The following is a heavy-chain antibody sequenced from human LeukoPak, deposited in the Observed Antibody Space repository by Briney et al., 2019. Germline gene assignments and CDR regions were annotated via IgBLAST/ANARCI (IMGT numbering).Heavy chain of an antibody. CDR1: GYSFTSYW. CDR3: ARRGDSDFRID. D-gene: IGHD2-21*02. J-gene: IGHJ4*02. Sequence: GESLKISCKGSGYSFTSYWIGWVRQMPGKGLGWMGVIYPDDSDTRYSPSFQGQVTISADKSISTAYLQWNSLEASDSAIDYCARRGDSDFRIDWGQGTLVTVSS. CDR2: IYPDDSDT. V-gene: IGHV5-51*01.